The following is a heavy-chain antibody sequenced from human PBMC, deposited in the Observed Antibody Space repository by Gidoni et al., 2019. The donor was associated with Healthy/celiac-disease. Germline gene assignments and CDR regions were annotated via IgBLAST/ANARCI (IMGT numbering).Heavy chain of an antibody. CDR3: AREVVVPAATHYYYYGMDV. CDR1: GFTFRSSW. CDR2: IKQDGSEK. D-gene: IGHD2-2*01. Sequence: EVQLVESGGGLVQPGGSLRLSCAASGFTFRSSWMSWVRQAPGKGLEWVANIKQDGSEKYYVDSVKGRFTISRDNAKNSLYLQMNSLRAEDTAVYYCAREVVVPAATHYYYYGMDVWGQGTTVTVSS. J-gene: IGHJ6*02. V-gene: IGHV3-7*05.